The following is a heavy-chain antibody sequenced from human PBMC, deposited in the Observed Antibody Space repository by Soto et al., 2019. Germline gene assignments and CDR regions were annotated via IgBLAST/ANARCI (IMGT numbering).Heavy chain of an antibody. CDR1: GYTFTSYD. D-gene: IGHD3-9*01. Sequence: QVQLVQSGAEVKKPGASVNVFCKTSGYTFTSYDITWVRQAPGQGLEWMGWISGYNGNTNYAQKLQGRVTMTTDTSTSTAYMELRSLRSDDTAVYYCATTHITGYFSWGQGTLVTVSS. CDR3: ATTHITGYFS. V-gene: IGHV1-18*01. CDR2: ISGYNGNT. J-gene: IGHJ1*01.